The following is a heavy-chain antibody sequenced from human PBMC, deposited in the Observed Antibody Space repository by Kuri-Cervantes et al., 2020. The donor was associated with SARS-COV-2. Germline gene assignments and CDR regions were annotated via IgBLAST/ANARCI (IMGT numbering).Heavy chain of an antibody. CDR1: GGTFSSYA. CDR2: IIPIFGTA. V-gene: IGHV1-69*06. D-gene: IGHD6-25*01. CDR3: ASSPESGPYYYYYCMDV. J-gene: IGHJ6*02. Sequence: SVKVSCKASGGTFSSYAISWVRQAPGQGLEWMGGIIPIFGTANYAQKFQGRVTITADKSTSTAYMELSSLRSEDTAVYYCASSPESGPYYYYYCMDVWGQGTTVTVSS.